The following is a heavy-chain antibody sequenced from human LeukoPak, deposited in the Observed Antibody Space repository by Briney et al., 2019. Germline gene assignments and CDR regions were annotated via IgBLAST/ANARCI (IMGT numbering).Heavy chain of an antibody. CDR1: QFTFSNYA. V-gene: IGHV3-23*01. J-gene: IGHJ2*01. Sequence: GGSLRLSCAASQFTFSNYAMSWVRQAPGKGLEWVSAISGSGNTTYFGDSVTGRFTISRDNPKNTVYLQMNSLSAEDTAVNYCAKGPAPYCSGGSCYSPHWYFDLWGRGTLVTVSS. CDR3: AKGPAPYCSGGSCYSPHWYFDL. CDR2: ISGSGNTT. D-gene: IGHD2-15*01.